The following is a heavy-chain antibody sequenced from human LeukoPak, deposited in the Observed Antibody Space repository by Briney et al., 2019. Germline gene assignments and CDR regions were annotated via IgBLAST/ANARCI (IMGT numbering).Heavy chain of an antibody. CDR1: GFTFTNAW. CDR3: VAGAGASDVDC. D-gene: IGHD1-26*01. CDR2: IKRKVDGETT. V-gene: IGHV3-15*01. Sequence: GGSLRLSCAASGFTFTNAWMTWVRQSPGKGLEWVGRIKRKVDGETTDYTASVEGRFTISRDDSKNTVYLQMNSLRTEDAAVYYCVAGAGASDVDCWGQGTLVAVSS. J-gene: IGHJ4*02.